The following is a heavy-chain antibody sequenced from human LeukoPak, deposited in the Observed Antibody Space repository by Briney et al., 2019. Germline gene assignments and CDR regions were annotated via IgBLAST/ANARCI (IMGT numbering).Heavy chain of an antibody. Sequence: PGGSLRLSCAASGFMFSIYWMSWVRQAPGKGLEWVANIKQDGSEKNYVDSVKGRFTNSRDNAKNSLFLQMDSLRAEDSAVYYCARDYGDYTWYSDLWGRGTLVTVSS. J-gene: IGHJ2*01. D-gene: IGHD4-17*01. CDR2: IKQDGSEK. CDR3: ARDYGDYTWYSDL. V-gene: IGHV3-7*01. CDR1: GFMFSIYW.